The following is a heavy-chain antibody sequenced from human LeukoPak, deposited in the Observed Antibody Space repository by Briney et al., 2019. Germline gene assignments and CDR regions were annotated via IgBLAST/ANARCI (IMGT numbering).Heavy chain of an antibody. CDR3: AKVRGTYSSGYFFDY. V-gene: IGHV3-9*01. J-gene: IGHJ4*02. CDR2: ISSNSGYI. Sequence: GSCLRLSCAASGFTFDNYAMHWVRQAPGKGLEWLSIISSNSGYIGYADSVKGRFTISRDNAKKSLDLQMNSLRAEDTAFYYCAKVRGTYSSGYFFDYWGQGTLVSVSS. CDR1: GFTFDNYA. D-gene: IGHD6-19*01.